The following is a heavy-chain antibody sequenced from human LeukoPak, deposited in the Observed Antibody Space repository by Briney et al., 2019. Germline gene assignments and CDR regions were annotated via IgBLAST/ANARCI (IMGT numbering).Heavy chain of an antibody. D-gene: IGHD1-14*01. CDR3: ARDHSEPGVFFDS. J-gene: IGHJ4*02. CDR2: INQVGSEK. V-gene: IGHV3-7*05. Sequence: SGGSLRLSCAASGFTFSSYWMIWVRQAPGKGLEWVANINQVGSEKCYVDSVKGRFTISRDNAKNSLFLQMNSLRAEDTAVYYCARDHSEPGVFFDSWGQGTLVTVPS. CDR1: GFTFSSYW.